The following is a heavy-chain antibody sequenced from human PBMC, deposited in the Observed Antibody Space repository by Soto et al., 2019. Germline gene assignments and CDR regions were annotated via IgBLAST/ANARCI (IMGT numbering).Heavy chain of an antibody. D-gene: IGHD6-13*01. CDR1: GFTFNTYA. J-gene: IGHJ4*02. Sequence: EVQLLESGGGLVQPGGSLRLSCAASGFTFNTYAMSWVRQAPGKGLERVSSINDAGGITYYPDSVKGRFTISRDNSKSTLYLQMNSLRAEDTAIYYCAKDRDSSSWDVDYWGQGTLVTVSS. V-gene: IGHV3-23*01. CDR3: AKDRDSSSWDVDY. CDR2: INDAGGIT.